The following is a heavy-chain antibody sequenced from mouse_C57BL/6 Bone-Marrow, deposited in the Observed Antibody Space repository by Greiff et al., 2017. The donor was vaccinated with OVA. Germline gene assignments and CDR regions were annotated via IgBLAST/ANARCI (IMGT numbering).Heavy chain of an antibody. Sequence: EVKVVESGGGLVKPGGSLKLSCAASGFTFSSYAMSWVRQTPEKRLEWVATISAGGSYTYYPDNVKGRFTISRDNAKNNLYLQMSHLKSEDTAMDYCARAPSYYGNSYFDDWGQGTTLTVSS. CDR1: GFTFSSYA. CDR2: ISAGGSYT. D-gene: IGHD2-1*01. V-gene: IGHV5-4*03. J-gene: IGHJ2*01. CDR3: ARAPSYYGNSYFDD.